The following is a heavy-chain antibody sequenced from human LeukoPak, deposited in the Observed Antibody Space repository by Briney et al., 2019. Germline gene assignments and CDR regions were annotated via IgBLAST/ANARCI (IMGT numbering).Heavy chain of an antibody. Sequence: SETLSLTCTVSGVSINTYFWRWIRQSPGKGLEWIGDVYYNGITNYNPSLKSRVSISLDTSKSQFSLRLNSVSAAETAVYYCASQLGGTTFHWGQGILVTVSS. CDR2: VYYNGIT. V-gene: IGHV4-59*01. D-gene: IGHD1/OR15-1a*01. J-gene: IGHJ4*02. CDR1: GVSINTYF. CDR3: ASQLGGTTFH.